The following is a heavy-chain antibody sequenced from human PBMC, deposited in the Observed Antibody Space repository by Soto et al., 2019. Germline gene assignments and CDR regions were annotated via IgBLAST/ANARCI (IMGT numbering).Heavy chain of an antibody. CDR1: GGSISSGNSYS. CDR2: ISHTGST. CDR3: ARAVAPYLGTWFDP. D-gene: IGHD3-16*01. J-gene: IGHJ5*02. Sequence: QLQLQESGSGLVKPSQTLSLTCAVSGGSISSGNSYSWSWIRQPPGKGLEWIGSISHTGSTSYNPSLKGQVTMSVDKSKNQFSLKLSSVTAADMAVYYCARAVAPYLGTWFDPWGQGTLVIVSS. V-gene: IGHV4-30-2*01.